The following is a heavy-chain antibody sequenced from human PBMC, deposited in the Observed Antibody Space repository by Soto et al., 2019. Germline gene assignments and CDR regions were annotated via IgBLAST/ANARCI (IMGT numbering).Heavy chain of an antibody. CDR2: INHSGST. CDR3: ARGKIVATKGCWFDP. V-gene: IGHV4-34*01. D-gene: IGHD5-12*01. Sequence: SGNLSLTCAVYGGSLSGYYWGWIRQPTRKGLEWIGEINHSGSTNYNQSLKSRVTISVDTSKNQFSLKLSSVTAADTAVYYCARGKIVATKGCWFDPWGQGTLVTVSS. CDR1: GGSLSGYY. J-gene: IGHJ5*02.